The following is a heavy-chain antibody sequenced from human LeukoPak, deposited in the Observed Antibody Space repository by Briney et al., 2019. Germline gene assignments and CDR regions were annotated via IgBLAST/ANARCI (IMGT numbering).Heavy chain of an antibody. Sequence: PGGSLRLSCGASGFAFGTYGLHWVRQGPGKGLEWVAMIWDDGDSEHYADSVRGRFTISRDNSKNTLYLQMTSLRVEDTAVYFCARDHTFIVGATGAFDMWGQGTMVTVSS. J-gene: IGHJ3*02. CDR1: GFAFGTYG. V-gene: IGHV3-33*01. CDR2: IWDDGDSE. D-gene: IGHD1-26*01. CDR3: ARDHTFIVGATGAFDM.